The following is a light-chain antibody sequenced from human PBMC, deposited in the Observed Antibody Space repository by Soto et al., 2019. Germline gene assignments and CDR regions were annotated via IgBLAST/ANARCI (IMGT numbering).Light chain of an antibody. Sequence: VMTQSPATLSLSPGERATLSCRASHSVSSSIALYQQKPGQPPRLLISCAATRAASIPARFSGSRSWTEFTPTISSLQPDDVAAYYCQQYNSYWWTFGQGTKVDI. J-gene: IGKJ1*01. V-gene: IGKV3-15*01. CDR3: QQYNSYWWT. CDR1: HSVSSS. CDR2: CAA.